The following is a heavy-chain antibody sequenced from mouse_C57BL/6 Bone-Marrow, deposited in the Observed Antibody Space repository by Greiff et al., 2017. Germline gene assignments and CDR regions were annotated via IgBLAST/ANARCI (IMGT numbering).Heavy chain of an antibody. CDR3: ARYLYWYFDV. V-gene: IGHV1-81*01. J-gene: IGHJ1*03. CDR1: GYTFTSYG. D-gene: IGHD5-1*01. Sequence: VQLQQSGAELARPGASVKLSCKASGYTFTSYGISWVKQRTGQGLEWIGEIYPRCGNTYYNEKFKGKATLTADKSSSTAYMELRSLTSEDSAVYFCARYLYWYFDVWGTGTTVTVSS. CDR2: IYPRCGNT.